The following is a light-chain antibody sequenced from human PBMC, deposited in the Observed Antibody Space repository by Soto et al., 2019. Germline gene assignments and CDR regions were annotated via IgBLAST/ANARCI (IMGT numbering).Light chain of an antibody. CDR3: SSYTTSTTVV. Sequence: QSVLTQPASVSGSLGQSITISCAGTSSDVGDYNYVSWYQQHAGKVPTLLILEVSNRPSGVSTRFSGSKSGNTASLTISGLQAEDEADYYCSSYTTSTTVVFGGGTKLTVL. CDR1: SSDVGDYNY. V-gene: IGLV2-14*01. J-gene: IGLJ2*01. CDR2: EVS.